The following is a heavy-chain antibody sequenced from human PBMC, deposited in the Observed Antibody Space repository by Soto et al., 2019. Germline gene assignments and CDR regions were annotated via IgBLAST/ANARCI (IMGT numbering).Heavy chain of an antibody. D-gene: IGHD3-10*01. CDR2: IYSGGST. V-gene: IGHV3-66*01. J-gene: IGHJ4*02. CDR1: GFTVSSNY. CDR3: ARDGKDYYGSGSYSDY. Sequence: GGSLRLSCAASGFTVSSNYMSWVRQAPGKGLEWVSVIYSGGSTYYADSVKGRFTISRDNSKNTLYLQMNSLRAEDTAVYYCARDGKDYYGSGSYSDYWGQGTLVTVSS.